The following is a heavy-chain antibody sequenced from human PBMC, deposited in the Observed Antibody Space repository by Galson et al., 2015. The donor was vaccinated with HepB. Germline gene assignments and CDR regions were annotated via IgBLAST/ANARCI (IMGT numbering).Heavy chain of an antibody. V-gene: IGHV1-18*01. CDR2: ISAYNGNT. CDR1: GYTFTSYG. D-gene: IGHD6-13*01. Sequence: SVKVSCKASGYTFTSYGISWVRQAPGQGLEWMGWISAYNGNTNYAQKLQGRVTMTTDTSTSTAYMELRSLRSDDTAVYYCARVGLAAAGILTMKHPTTGEYWGQGTLVAVSS. J-gene: IGHJ4*02. CDR3: ARVGLAAAGILTMKHPTTGEY.